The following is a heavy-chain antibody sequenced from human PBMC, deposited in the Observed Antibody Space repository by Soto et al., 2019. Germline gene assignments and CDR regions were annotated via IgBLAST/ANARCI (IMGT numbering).Heavy chain of an antibody. CDR1: GYTXTSYY. Sequence: SXKVSCKAAGYTXTSYYMDLVRQAPGQGLEWMGIINPSRGSTSYAQKFQGRVTMTRDTSTSTVYMELSSLRSEDTDVYYCARVRRSSGYYYGYWGQGTPGTVS. CDR3: ARVRRSSGYYYGY. V-gene: IGHV1-46*01. J-gene: IGHJ4*02. CDR2: INPSRGST. D-gene: IGHD3-22*01.